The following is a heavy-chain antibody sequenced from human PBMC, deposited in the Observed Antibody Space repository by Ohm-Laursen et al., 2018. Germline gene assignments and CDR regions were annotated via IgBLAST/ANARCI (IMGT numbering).Heavy chain of an antibody. V-gene: IGHV3-33*01. J-gene: IGHJ1*01. Sequence: SLRLSCTASGFAFSSYGMHWVRQAPGKGLEWVAVIWYDGSNKYYADSVKGRFTISRDNSKNTLYLQMNSLRAEDTAVYYCARSKGGYCSSTSCYLAYFQHWGQGTLVTVSS. CDR3: ARSKGGYCSSTSCYLAYFQH. D-gene: IGHD2-2*01. CDR2: IWYDGSNK. CDR1: GFAFSSYG.